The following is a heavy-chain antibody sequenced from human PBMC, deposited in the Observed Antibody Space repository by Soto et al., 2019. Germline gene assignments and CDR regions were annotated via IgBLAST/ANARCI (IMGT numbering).Heavy chain of an antibody. D-gene: IGHD2-2*01. CDR3: EGREKYQLQRVXY. Sequence: PSETLSLTCAVYGGSFSGYYWSWIRQPPGKGLEWIGEINHSGSTNYNPSLKSRVTISVDTSKNQFSLKLSSVTAADTAVYYCEGREKYQLQRVXYWGQANLVTVSS. V-gene: IGHV4-34*01. CDR1: GGSFSGYY. CDR2: INHSGST. J-gene: IGHJ4*02.